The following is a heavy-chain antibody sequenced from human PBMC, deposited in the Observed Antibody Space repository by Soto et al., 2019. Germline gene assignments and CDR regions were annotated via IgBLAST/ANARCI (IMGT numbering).Heavy chain of an antibody. CDR2: ISGGGVNT. Sequence: EMQLSESGGGFIQPGGSLRLSCAASGFDFDRHAINWVRQAPGEGLEWVSSISGGGVNTYYADSVKGRFTITRDTIQHTVFLQMNTLRVEDTAVYYCVKDQTGDLVWYFNLWGRGTLVTVSS. CDR1: GFDFDRHA. V-gene: IGHV3-23*01. CDR3: VKDQTGDLVWYFNL. J-gene: IGHJ2*01. D-gene: IGHD7-27*01.